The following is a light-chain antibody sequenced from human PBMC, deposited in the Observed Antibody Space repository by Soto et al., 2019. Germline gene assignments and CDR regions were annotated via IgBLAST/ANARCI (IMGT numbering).Light chain of an antibody. CDR1: QSVSSSY. CDR2: GAS. J-gene: IGKJ4*01. V-gene: IGKV3-20*01. Sequence: EIVLTQSPGTLSSSPGERATLSCRASQSVSSSYLAWHQQKPGQAPRLLIYGASSRATGIPDRFSGSGSGTDFTLTISRLEPEDFAVYYCQQYGSSPITFGGGTKVEIK. CDR3: QQYGSSPIT.